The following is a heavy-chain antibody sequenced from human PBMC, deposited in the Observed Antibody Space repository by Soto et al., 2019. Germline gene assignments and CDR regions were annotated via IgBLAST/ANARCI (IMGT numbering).Heavy chain of an antibody. CDR2: IYPGDSDT. V-gene: IGHV5-51*01. D-gene: IGHD3-10*01. CDR3: ASSPAGAAATYGSGSFRYYYGMDV. CDR1: GYSFTSYW. Sequence: GESLKISCKGSGYSFTSYWIGWVRQMPGKGREWMGIIYPGDSDTRYSPSFQGQVTISADKSISTAYLQWSSLKASDTAMYYCASSPAGAAATYGSGSFRYYYGMDVWGQGTTVTVSS. J-gene: IGHJ6*02.